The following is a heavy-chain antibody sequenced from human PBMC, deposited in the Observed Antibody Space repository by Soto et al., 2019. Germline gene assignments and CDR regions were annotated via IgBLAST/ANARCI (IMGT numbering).Heavy chain of an antibody. CDR3: ARANGLRIVGATTIFRDYYYGMDV. D-gene: IGHD1-26*01. Sequence: EVQLVESGGGLVQPGGSLRLSCAASGFTFSDHYMDWVRQAPGKGLEWVGRTRNKANSYTTEYAASVKGRFTISRDDSKNSLYLQMNSLKTEDTAAYYCARANGLRIVGATTIFRDYYYGMDVWGQGTTVTVSS. CDR2: TRNKANSYTT. J-gene: IGHJ6*02. V-gene: IGHV3-72*01. CDR1: GFTFSDHY.